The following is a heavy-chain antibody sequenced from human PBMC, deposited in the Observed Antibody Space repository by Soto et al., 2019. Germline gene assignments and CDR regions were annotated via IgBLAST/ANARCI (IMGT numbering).Heavy chain of an antibody. CDR3: ARREQWLENFDF. Sequence: GASLKVSCKTSGYTFTGYYIHWIRQAPGQGLEWMGWINPNSGDSDYSQEFQGRVTMTSDTSITTAYMQLTRLRSDDTAVYYCARREQWLENFDFWGQGTLVTVPS. J-gene: IGHJ4*02. V-gene: IGHV1-2*02. CDR1: GYTFTGYY. CDR2: INPNSGDS. D-gene: IGHD6-19*01.